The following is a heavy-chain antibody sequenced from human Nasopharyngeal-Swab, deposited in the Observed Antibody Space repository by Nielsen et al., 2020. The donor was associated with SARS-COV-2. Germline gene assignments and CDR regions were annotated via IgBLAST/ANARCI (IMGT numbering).Heavy chain of an antibody. Sequence: GSLRLSCAVSGGPISSSNWWSWVRQPPGKGLEWIGEIYHSGSTNYNPSLKSRVTISVDKSKNQFSLKLSSVTAADTAVYYCARDGYYYGMDVWGQGTTVTVSS. CDR1: GGPISSSNW. CDR3: ARDGYYYGMDV. V-gene: IGHV4-4*02. CDR2: IYHSGST. J-gene: IGHJ6*02.